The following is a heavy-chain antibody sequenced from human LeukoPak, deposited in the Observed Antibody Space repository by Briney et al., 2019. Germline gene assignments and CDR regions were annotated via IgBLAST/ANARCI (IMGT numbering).Heavy chain of an antibody. D-gene: IGHD3-3*01. V-gene: IGHV4-38-2*01. CDR1: GYSISSGYY. Sequence: PSETLSLTCAVSGYSISSGYYWGWIRQPPGKGLEWIGSIYHSGSTYYNPSLKSRVTISVDTSKNQFSLKLSSVTAADTAVYYCARQYYDLWSGYYTVYYFDYWGQGTLVTVSS. CDR2: IYHSGST. J-gene: IGHJ4*02. CDR3: ARQYYDLWSGYYTVYYFDY.